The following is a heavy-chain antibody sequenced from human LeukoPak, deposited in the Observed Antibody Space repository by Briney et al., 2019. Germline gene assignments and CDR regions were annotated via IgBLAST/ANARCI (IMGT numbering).Heavy chain of an antibody. Sequence: GGSLRLSCAASGFTFSSYGMHWVRQAPGKGLEWVAVISYDGSNKYYADSVKGRFTISRDNSKNTLYLQMNSLRAEDTAVYYYAKSSKWLVLDYWGQGTLVTVSS. CDR2: ISYDGSNK. CDR1: GFTFSSYG. D-gene: IGHD6-19*01. CDR3: AKSSKWLVLDY. J-gene: IGHJ4*02. V-gene: IGHV3-30*18.